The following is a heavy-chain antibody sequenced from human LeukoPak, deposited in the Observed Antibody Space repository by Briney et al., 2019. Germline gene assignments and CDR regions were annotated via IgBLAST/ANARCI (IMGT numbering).Heavy chain of an antibody. Sequence: PGGSLRLSCAASGFTFSSYSMNWVRQAPGKGLEWVSYISSSSSTIYYADSVKGRFTISRDNAKNSLYLQMNSLRAEDTAVYYCARDLDYDSSGYPVDYWGQGTLVTVSS. V-gene: IGHV3-48*01. CDR3: ARDLDYDSSGYPVDY. D-gene: IGHD3-22*01. CDR2: ISSSSSTI. CDR1: GFTFSSYS. J-gene: IGHJ4*02.